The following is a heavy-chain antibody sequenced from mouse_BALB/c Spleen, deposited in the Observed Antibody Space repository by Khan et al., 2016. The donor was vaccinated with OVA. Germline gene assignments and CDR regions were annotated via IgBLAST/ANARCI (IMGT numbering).Heavy chain of an antibody. CDR1: GDSITSGF. Sequence: EVQLQESGPSLVKPSQTLSLTCSVTGDSITSGFWNWIRKFPGNKFEYIGYVTYSGNTYYNPSLKSRISITRDTSKSQYYLQLNSVTTEDTATYFCARSYGRWAMDYWGQGTSVTVSS. CDR2: VTYSGNT. D-gene: IGHD1-1*01. J-gene: IGHJ4*01. V-gene: IGHV3-8*02. CDR3: ARSYGRWAMDY.